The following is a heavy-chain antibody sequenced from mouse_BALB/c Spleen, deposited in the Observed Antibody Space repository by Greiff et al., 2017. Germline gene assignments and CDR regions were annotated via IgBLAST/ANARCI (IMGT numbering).Heavy chain of an antibody. Sequence: EVQLQQSGPELVKPGASVKIPCKASGYTFTDYNMDWVKQSHGKSLEWIGDINPNNGGTIYNQKFKGKATLTVDKSSSTAYMELRSLTSEDTAVYYCAREGAARAGPPDRFAYWGQGTLVTVSA. J-gene: IGHJ3*01. CDR1: GYTFTDYN. V-gene: IGHV1-18*01. CDR2: INPNNGGT. CDR3: AREGAARAGPPDRFAY. D-gene: IGHD3-1*01.